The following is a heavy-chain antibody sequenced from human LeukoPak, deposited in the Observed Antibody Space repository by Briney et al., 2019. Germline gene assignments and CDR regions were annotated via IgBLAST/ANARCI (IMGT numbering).Heavy chain of an antibody. V-gene: IGHV3-23*01. D-gene: IGHD6-19*01. CDR3: AKMGDRSGWSSFDS. CDR1: GFTFSSYA. J-gene: IGHJ4*02. Sequence: GGSLRLSCAASGFTFSSYAMNWVRQAPGKGLEWVSAISGSAGSTYYADSVKGRFTISRDNSKNTLYVQMNSLRAEDTAVYYCAKMGDRSGWSSFDSWGQGTLVTVSS. CDR2: ISGSAGST.